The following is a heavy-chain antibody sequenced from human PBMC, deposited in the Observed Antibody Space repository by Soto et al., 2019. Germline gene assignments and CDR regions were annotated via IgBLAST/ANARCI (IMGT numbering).Heavy chain of an antibody. V-gene: IGHV3-9*02. CDR1: GFTADDYA. CDR3: XXXXKWGGMTTIHYFDS. CDR2: ISSNSDTI. D-gene: IGHD4-17*01. J-gene: IGHJ4*02. Sequence: EVQLVESGGGLVQPGRSLRLSCVASGFTADDYALHWVRXXXXXGLEGVSGISSNSDTIHYADSVKGRFTISRDNAKNXXXXXXXXXXXEXTAVXXCXXXXKWGGMTTIHYFDSWGQGTLVTVSS.